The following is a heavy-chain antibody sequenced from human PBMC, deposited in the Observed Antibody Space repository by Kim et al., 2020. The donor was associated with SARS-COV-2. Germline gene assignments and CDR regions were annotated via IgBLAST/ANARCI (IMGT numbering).Heavy chain of an antibody. Sequence: SVKVSCKASGGTFSSYAISWVRQAPGQGLEWMGGIIPIFGTANYAQKFQGRVTITADESTSTAYMELSSLRSEDTAVYYCARDNSGDNGYSSSWYSDYFDYWGQGTLVTVSS. CDR2: IIPIFGTA. V-gene: IGHV1-69*13. CDR3: ARDNSGDNGYSSSWYSDYFDY. CDR1: GGTFSSYA. D-gene: IGHD6-13*01. J-gene: IGHJ4*02.